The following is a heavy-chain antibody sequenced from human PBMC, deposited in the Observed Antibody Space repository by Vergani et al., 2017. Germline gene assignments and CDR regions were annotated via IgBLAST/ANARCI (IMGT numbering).Heavy chain of an antibody. CDR2: ISGSGGST. D-gene: IGHD1-26*01. J-gene: IGHJ4*02. CDR3: AKDGVDPYSGSFLRIFDY. CDR1: GFTFSSYA. Sequence: EVQLLESGGGLVQPGGSLRLSCAASGFTFSSYAMSWVRQAPGKGLEWVSAISGSGGSTYYADSVKGRFTISRDNSKNTLYLQMNSRRAEDTAVYYCAKDGVDPYSGSFLRIFDYWGQGTLVTVSS. V-gene: IGHV3-23*01.